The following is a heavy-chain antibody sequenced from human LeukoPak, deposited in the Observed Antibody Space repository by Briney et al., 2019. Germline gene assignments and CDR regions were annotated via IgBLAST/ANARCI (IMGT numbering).Heavy chain of an antibody. V-gene: IGHV3-74*01. Sequence: GGSLRLSCTASGFSFSNTWMHWVRQAPGKGLVWVSRITSDGSSTIYADSVKGRFTISRDNSKNTLYLQMNSLRAEDTAVYYCAKGGRIAVAGTGFDYWGQGTLVTVSS. CDR2: ITSDGSST. CDR1: GFSFSNTW. CDR3: AKGGRIAVAGTGFDY. D-gene: IGHD6-19*01. J-gene: IGHJ4*02.